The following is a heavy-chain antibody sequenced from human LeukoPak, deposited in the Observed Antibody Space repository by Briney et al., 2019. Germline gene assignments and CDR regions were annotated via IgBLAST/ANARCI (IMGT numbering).Heavy chain of an antibody. CDR1: GFTFSSYE. J-gene: IGHJ6*02. CDR2: ISSSGSTI. CDR3: ATHSSSWTLGMDV. Sequence: GGSLRLSCAASGFTFSSYEMNWVRQAPGQGLEWVSYISSSGSTIYCADSVKGRFTISRDNAKNSLYLQMNSLRAEDTAVYYCATHSSSWTLGMDVWGQGTTVTVSS. D-gene: IGHD6-13*01. V-gene: IGHV3-48*03.